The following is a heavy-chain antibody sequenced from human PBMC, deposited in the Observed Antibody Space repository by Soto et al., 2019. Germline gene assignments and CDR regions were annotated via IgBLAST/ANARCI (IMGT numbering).Heavy chain of an antibody. V-gene: IGHV1-2*04. Sequence: QVQLVQSGAEVKKPGASVKVSCKASGYTFTGYYMHWVRQAPGQGLEWMGWINPNSGGTNYAQKIQGWVTMTRDTSISTAYMELSRLRSDDTAVYYCARAELVHYYYYGMDVWGQGTTVTVSS. D-gene: IGHD6-13*01. CDR1: GYTFTGYY. CDR2: INPNSGGT. CDR3: ARAELVHYYYYGMDV. J-gene: IGHJ6*02.